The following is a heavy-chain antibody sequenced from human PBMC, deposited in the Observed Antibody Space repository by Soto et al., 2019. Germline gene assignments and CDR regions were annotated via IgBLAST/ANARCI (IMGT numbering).Heavy chain of an antibody. CDR3: AKADGEQWLVPHLDN. V-gene: IGHV3-23*01. CDR2: ISCCGGST. CDR1: GFNFKKFA. D-gene: IGHD6-19*01. J-gene: IGHJ4*02. Sequence: EVQLLESGGGVVQQGGSLRLSCVASGFNFKKFAMAWVRQAPGEGLEWVSGISCCGGSTSYADSVKGRFSIARDDSKNTLSLQMNSLRVEDTAQYYCAKADGEQWLVPHLDNWGQGTLVTVS.